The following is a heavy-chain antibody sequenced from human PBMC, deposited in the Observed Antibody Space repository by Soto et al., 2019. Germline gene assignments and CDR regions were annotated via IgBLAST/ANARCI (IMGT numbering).Heavy chain of an antibody. D-gene: IGHD6-13*01. Sequence: PSETLSLTCAVSGGSISSSNWWSWVRQPPGKGLEWIGEIYHSGSTNYNPSLKSRVTISVDKSKNQFSLKLSSVTAADTAVYYCALSSSWPGEHYYYGMDVWGQGTTVTVSS. CDR2: IYHSGST. CDR3: ALSSSWPGEHYYYGMDV. J-gene: IGHJ6*02. CDR1: GGSISSSNW. V-gene: IGHV4-4*02.